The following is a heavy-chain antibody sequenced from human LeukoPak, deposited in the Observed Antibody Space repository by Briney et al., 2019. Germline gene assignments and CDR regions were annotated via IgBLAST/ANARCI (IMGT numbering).Heavy chain of an antibody. D-gene: IGHD3-10*01. Sequence: SVKVSCKASGGTFSSYAISWVRQAPGQGLEWMGGIIPIFGTANYAQKFQGRVTITADESTSTAYMELSSLRSEDTAVYYCARLGPNTMVRGVINYYYGMDVWGQGTTVTVSS. CDR1: GGTFSSYA. CDR3: ARLGPNTMVRGVINYYYGMDV. J-gene: IGHJ6*02. V-gene: IGHV1-69*13. CDR2: IIPIFGTA.